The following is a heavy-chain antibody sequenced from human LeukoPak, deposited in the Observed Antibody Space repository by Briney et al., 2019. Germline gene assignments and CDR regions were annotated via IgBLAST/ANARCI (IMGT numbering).Heavy chain of an antibody. D-gene: IGHD3-3*01. CDR2: INPNSGGT. J-gene: IGHJ5*02. Sequence: SVKVSCKASGYTFTGYYMHWVRQAPGQGLEWMGWINPNSGGTNYAQKFQGRVTMTRDTSISTAYMELSRLRSDDTAVYYCARGGGLEWLLYRSDWFDPWGEGTLVTVSP. V-gene: IGHV1-2*02. CDR1: GYTFTGYY. CDR3: ARGGGLEWLLYRSDWFDP.